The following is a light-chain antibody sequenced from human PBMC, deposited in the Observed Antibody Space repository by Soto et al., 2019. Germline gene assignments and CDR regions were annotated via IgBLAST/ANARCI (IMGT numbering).Light chain of an antibody. CDR1: QSISSY. CDR3: QQYNSYSQT. V-gene: IGKV1-5*01. J-gene: IGKJ1*01. Sequence: IHIPQPTSTLSASVAPRATITFRASQSISSYLAWYQQKPGKAPKLLIYDASSLESGVPSRFSGSGSGTEFTLTISSLQPDDFATYYCQQYNSYSQTFGQGTKVDI. CDR2: DAS.